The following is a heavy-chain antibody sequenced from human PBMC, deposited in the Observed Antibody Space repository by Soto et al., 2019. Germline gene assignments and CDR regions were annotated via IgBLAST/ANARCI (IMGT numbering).Heavy chain of an antibody. CDR1: GVTFISFG. Sequence: GGSLRLSCAASGVTFISFGMHWISQAQGKGLEWVAVISYDGSNKYYADSVKGRFTISRDNSKNTVSLQMNSLRVDDTAIYYCAKNRGSGAPYYYDMDVWGQGTTVTVSS. D-gene: IGHD3-10*01. V-gene: IGHV3-30*18. CDR3: AKNRGSGAPYYYDMDV. J-gene: IGHJ6*02. CDR2: ISYDGSNK.